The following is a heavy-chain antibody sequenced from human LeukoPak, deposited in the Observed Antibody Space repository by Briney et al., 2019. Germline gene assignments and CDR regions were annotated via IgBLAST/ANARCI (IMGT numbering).Heavy chain of an antibody. CDR2: LYSGGST. CDR3: ARAGLETYYYDSRGREQFFYYMDV. Sequence: GGSLRLSCAASGFTVSTNYMHWVRQSPRKALEWVSVLYSGGSTYYSDSVKGRFTISRDNSKNTLYLQINSLRAEDTAVYYCARAGLETYYYDSRGREQFFYYMDVWGRGTTVTVSS. J-gene: IGHJ6*03. V-gene: IGHV3-66*02. CDR1: GFTVSTNY. D-gene: IGHD3-22*01.